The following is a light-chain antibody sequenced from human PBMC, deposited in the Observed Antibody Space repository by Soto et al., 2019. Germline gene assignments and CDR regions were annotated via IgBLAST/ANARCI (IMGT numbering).Light chain of an antibody. J-gene: IGLJ3*02. CDR3: SSSTSVSTLV. Sequence: QSALTQPASVSGSPGQSITISCTGTSTDLGGHKYVSWYQHHPGKAPKLIFSDVSNRPSGLSNLFSGSKSGKTAFLTISGPQAEEEAYYYCSSSTSVSTLVFGGGTKLTVL. V-gene: IGLV2-14*03. CDR2: DVS. CDR1: STDLGGHKY.